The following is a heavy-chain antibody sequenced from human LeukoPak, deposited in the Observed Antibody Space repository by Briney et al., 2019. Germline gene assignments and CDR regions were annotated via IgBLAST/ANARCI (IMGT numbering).Heavy chain of an antibody. J-gene: IGHJ4*02. V-gene: IGHV3-74*01. CDR1: GFTFGSSY. Sequence: GGSLRLSCAASGFTFGSSYMHWVRQVPGKGLVWVSRINSDGSNTNYADSVKGRFTISRDNHKNTVYLEMNSLRAEDTAVYYCAKGHYESAVRGGHLDYWGQGTLVTVSS. D-gene: IGHD3-3*01. CDR2: INSDGSNT. CDR3: AKGHYESAVRGGHLDY.